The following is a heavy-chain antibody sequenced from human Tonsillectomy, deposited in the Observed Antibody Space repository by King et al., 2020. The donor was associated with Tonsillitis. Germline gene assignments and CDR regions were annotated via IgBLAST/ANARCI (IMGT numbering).Heavy chain of an antibody. J-gene: IGHJ6*02. Sequence: VQLVESGGGLVQPGGSLRLSCAASGFTVSSNYMSWVRQAPGKGLEWVSVIYSGGSTYYADSVKGRFTISRDNSKNMLYLQMNSLRAEDTAVYYCARDRGLKQPLTYYYYGMDVWGQGTTVTVSS. CDR2: IYSGGST. V-gene: IGHV3-66*01. CDR3: ARDRGLKQPLTYYYYGMDV. CDR1: GFTVSSNY. D-gene: IGHD6-25*01.